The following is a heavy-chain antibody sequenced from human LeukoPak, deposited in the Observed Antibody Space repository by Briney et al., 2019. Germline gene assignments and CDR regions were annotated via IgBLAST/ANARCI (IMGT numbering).Heavy chain of an antibody. CDR2: IYYSGST. CDR1: GGSISSYY. Sequence: PSETLSLTCTVSGGSISSYYWSWIRQPPGKGLEWIGYIYYSGSTNYNPSLKSRVTISVDTSKNQFSLKLSSVTAADTAVYYCASLSTRGSSSSPYWGQGTLVTVSS. V-gene: IGHV4-59*12. CDR3: ASLSTRGSSSSPY. D-gene: IGHD6-13*01. J-gene: IGHJ4*02.